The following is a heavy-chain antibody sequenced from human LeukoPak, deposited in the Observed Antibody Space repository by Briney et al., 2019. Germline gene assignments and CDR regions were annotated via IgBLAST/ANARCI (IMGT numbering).Heavy chain of an antibody. V-gene: IGHV1-46*01. CDR1: GCTFTSYY. Sequence: ASVTVSFKASGCTFTSYYMHWVRQAPGQGLEWMGIINPSGGSTSYAQKFQGRVTMTRDMSTSTAYMELRSLRSDDTAVYYCARGGYDAFDIWGQGTMVTVSS. CDR3: ARGGYDAFDI. J-gene: IGHJ3*02. D-gene: IGHD3-22*01. CDR2: INPSGGST.